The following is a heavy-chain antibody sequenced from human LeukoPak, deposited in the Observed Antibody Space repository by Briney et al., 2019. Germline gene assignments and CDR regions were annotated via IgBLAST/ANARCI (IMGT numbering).Heavy chain of an antibody. CDR1: GYTFTGYY. Sequence: GASVKVSCKASGYTFTGYYMHWVRQAPGQGLEWMGWINPNSGGTNYAQKFQGRVTMTRDTSISTAYMELSSLRSDDTAVYYCARIGSLRGDTFFVVDYWGQGTLVTVSS. V-gene: IGHV1-2*02. CDR3: ARIGSLRGDTFFVVDY. CDR2: INPNSGGT. D-gene: IGHD3-10*01. J-gene: IGHJ4*02.